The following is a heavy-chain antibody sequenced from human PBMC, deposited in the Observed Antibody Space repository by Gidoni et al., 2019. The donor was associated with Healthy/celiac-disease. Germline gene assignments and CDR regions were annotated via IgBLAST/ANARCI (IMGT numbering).Heavy chain of an antibody. CDR2: INHSGST. CDR3: ASHQRYDFWSGYPPYFDY. V-gene: IGHV4-34*01. D-gene: IGHD3-3*01. Sequence: QVQLQQWGAGLLKPSETLSLTCAVYGGSFSGYYWSWIRQPPGKGLGWIGEINHSGSTNYNPSLKSRVTISVDTSKNQFSLKLSSVTAANTAVYYCASHQRYDFWSGYPPYFDYWGQGTLVTVSS. CDR1: GGSFSGYY. J-gene: IGHJ4*02.